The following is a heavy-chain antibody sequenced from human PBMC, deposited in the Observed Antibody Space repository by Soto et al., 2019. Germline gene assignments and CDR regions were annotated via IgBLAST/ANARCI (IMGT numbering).Heavy chain of an antibody. CDR3: ATVHNTSRSFDY. CDR1: GFTFSIYA. D-gene: IGHD1-20*01. CDR2: TGATGRTT. V-gene: IGHV3-23*01. J-gene: IGHJ4*02. Sequence: PRLSCAASGFTFSIYAMTWVRQAPGKGLEWVSTTGATGRTTYYADSVKGRFTVSRDNSKNTLDLQMSNLRAEDTAVYYCATVHNTSRSFDYWGQGTLVTVSS.